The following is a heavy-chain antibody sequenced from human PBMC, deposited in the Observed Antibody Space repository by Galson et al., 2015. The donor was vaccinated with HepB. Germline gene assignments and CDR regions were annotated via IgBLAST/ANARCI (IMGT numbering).Heavy chain of an antibody. CDR2: IYWDDDK. CDR1: GFSLSTSGMG. D-gene: IGHD3-9*01. CDR3: AHSGYYDILTGYYADRSFDY. Sequence: PALVKPTQTLTLTCTFSGFSLSTSGMGVGWIRQPPGKALEWLALIYWDDDKRYSPSLKSRLTITRDTSKNQVVLTLTNMDPVDTATYYCAHSGYYDILTGYYADRSFDYWGQGTLVTVSS. J-gene: IGHJ4*02. V-gene: IGHV2-5*02.